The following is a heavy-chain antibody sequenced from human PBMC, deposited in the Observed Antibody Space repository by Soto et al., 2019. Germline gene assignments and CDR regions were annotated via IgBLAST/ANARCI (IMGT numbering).Heavy chain of an antibody. CDR3: GRHAPSFRFRFTDYYYYYMDV. Sequence: SETLSLTCTVSGGSISSYYWSWIRQPPGKGLEWIGYIYYSGSTNYNPSLKSRVTISVDTSKNQFSLKLSSVTAADTAVYYCGRHAPSFRFRFTDYYYYYMDVWGKGTTVTVSS. V-gene: IGHV4-59*08. CDR2: IYYSGST. CDR1: GGSISSYY. J-gene: IGHJ6*03. D-gene: IGHD3-3*01.